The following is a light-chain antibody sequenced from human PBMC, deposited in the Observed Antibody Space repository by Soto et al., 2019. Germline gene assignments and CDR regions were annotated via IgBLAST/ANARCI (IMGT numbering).Light chain of an antibody. V-gene: IGLV2-14*01. CDR3: NSYTISSTYV. Sequence: QSALTQTASVSGSPGQSITISCTGTTSDVGRYNYVSWYQQHPGKAPKLIIYDVSNRPSGVSNRFSGSKSGNTASLTISGLQAEDEADYYCNSYTISSTYVFGTGTKLTVL. J-gene: IGLJ1*01. CDR1: TSDVGRYNY. CDR2: DVS.